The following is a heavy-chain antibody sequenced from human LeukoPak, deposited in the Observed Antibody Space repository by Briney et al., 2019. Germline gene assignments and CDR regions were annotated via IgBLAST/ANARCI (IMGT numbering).Heavy chain of an antibody. D-gene: IGHD7-27*01. CDR2: ISSSSSTI. CDR3: ARDQPGTYTMSST. CDR1: EFTFSSYS. V-gene: IGHV3-48*01. J-gene: IGHJ5*02. Sequence: PGGSLRLSCAASEFTFSSYSMNWVRQAPGKGLEWVSYISSSSSTIYYADSVKGRFTISRDNSRNTLFLEMNSLRPDDTAVYYCARDQPGTYTMSSTWGQGTLVTVSS.